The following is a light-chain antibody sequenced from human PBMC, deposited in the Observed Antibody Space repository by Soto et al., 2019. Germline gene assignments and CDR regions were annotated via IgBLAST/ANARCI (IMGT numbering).Light chain of an antibody. CDR3: QQYGGSPLYS. J-gene: IGKJ2*03. Sequence: ETILTQSPGTLSLSPGERATLFCRASHSISSSYLAWYKQKPGQAPSLLIYGVSRRATGIPDRFSGSGSGTDFTLTISRLEPEDFAVYYCQQYGGSPLYSFGQGTKVEI. CDR2: GVS. CDR1: HSISSSY. V-gene: IGKV3-20*01.